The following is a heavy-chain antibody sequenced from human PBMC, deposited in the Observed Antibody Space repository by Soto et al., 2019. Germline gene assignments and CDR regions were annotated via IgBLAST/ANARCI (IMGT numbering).Heavy chain of an antibody. CDR2: ISGSGGST. D-gene: IGHD1-26*01. CDR3: AKADDLEGATNPIDY. CDR1: GFTFRSYA. Sequence: EVQLLESGGGLVQPGGSLRLSCADSGFTFRSYAMSWVRQAPGKGLEWVSAISGSGGSTYYADSVKGRFTISRDNSKNTLYLQMNSLRAEDTAVYYCAKADDLEGATNPIDYWGQGTLVTVSS. V-gene: IGHV3-23*01. J-gene: IGHJ4*02.